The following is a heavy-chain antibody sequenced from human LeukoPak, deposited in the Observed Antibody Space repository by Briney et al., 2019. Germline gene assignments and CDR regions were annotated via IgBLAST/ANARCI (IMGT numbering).Heavy chain of an antibody. V-gene: IGHV3-48*03. J-gene: IGHJ3*02. CDR1: GFTFSSYE. CDR3: ARDRGLTDAFDI. CDR2: ISSIGSTI. D-gene: IGHD3-10*01. Sequence: GGSLRLSCAAFGFTFSSYEMNWVRQAPGKGLEWVSYISSIGSTIFYADSVKGRFTISRDNAKNSLYLQMNSLRAEDTAVYYCARDRGLTDAFDIWGQGTMVTVSS.